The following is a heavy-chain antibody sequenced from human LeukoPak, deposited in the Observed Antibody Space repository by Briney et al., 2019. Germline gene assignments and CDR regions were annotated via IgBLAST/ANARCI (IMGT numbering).Heavy chain of an antibody. CDR3: ARVKTMNHDY. Sequence: WVRQPPGKGLEWIGSIYYSGSTYYNPSLKSRVTISVDTSKNQFSLKLSSVTAADTAVYYCARVKTMNHDYWGQGTLVTVSS. CDR2: IYYSGST. D-gene: IGHD3-22*01. V-gene: IGHV4-39*07. J-gene: IGHJ4*02.